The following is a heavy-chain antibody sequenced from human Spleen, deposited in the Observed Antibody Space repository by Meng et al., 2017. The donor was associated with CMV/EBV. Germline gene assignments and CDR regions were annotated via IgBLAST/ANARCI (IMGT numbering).Heavy chain of an antibody. J-gene: IGHJ6*02. D-gene: IGHD2-2*01. CDR1: GGSFSGYY. V-gene: IGHV4-34*01. CDR3: ARAYCSSTSCYFDYYGMDV. Sequence: SETLSLTCAVYGGSFSGYYWNWIRQPPGKGLEWIGEINHSGSTNYNPSLKSRVTISVDTSKNQFSLKLSSVTAADTAVYYCARAYCSSTSCYFDYYGMDVWGQGTTVTVSS. CDR2: INHSGST.